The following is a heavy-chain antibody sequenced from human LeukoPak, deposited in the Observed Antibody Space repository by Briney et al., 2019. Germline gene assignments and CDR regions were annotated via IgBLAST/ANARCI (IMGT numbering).Heavy chain of an antibody. CDR3: ARYIAAAGTAGNWFDP. D-gene: IGHD6-13*01. V-gene: IGHV3-23*01. CDR1: GFTFSSYA. J-gene: IGHJ5*02. CDR2: ISGSGGST. Sequence: SGGSLRLSCAASGFTFSSYAMSWVRQAPGKGLEWVSAISGSGGSTYYADPVKGRFTISRDNSKNTLYLQMNSLRAEDTAVYYCARYIAAAGTAGNWFDPWGQGTLVTVSS.